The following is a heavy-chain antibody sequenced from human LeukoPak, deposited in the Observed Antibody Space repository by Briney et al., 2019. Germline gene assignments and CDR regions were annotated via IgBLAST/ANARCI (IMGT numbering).Heavy chain of an antibody. J-gene: IGHJ4*02. CDR1: GVSISSGGYS. CDR3: ASEPILDGRGIDY. CDR2: IYHSGST. V-gene: IGHV4-30-2*01. D-gene: IGHD3-10*01. Sequence: PSETLSLTCAVSGVSISSGGYSWSWIRQPPGKGLEWIGYIYHSGSTYYNPSLKSRVTISVDTSKNQFSLKLSSVTAADTAVYYCASEPILDGRGIDYWGQGTLVTVSS.